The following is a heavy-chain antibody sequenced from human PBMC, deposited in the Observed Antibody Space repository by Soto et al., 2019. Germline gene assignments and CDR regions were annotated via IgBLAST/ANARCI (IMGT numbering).Heavy chain of an antibody. CDR1: GYTFTSFE. J-gene: IGHJ4*02. Sequence: ASVKVSCKASGYTFTSFEINWVRQATGQGLEWMGWMNPNSGNTGYAQKFQGRVTMTRNTSISTAYMELSSLRSEDTAIYYCNLVVTSPPYWGQGTLVTVSS. CDR3: NLVVTSPPY. CDR2: MNPNSGNT. V-gene: IGHV1-8*01. D-gene: IGHD2-21*02.